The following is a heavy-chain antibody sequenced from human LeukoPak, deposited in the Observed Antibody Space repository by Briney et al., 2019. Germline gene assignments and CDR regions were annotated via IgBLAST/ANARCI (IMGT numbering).Heavy chain of an antibody. Sequence: ASVKVSCKASGYTFTSYDINWVRQATGQGPEWMGWMNPNSGNTGYAQKFQGRVTMTRNTSISTAYMELSSLRSEDTAVYYCARASRDYYGSGSPDYWGQGTLVTVSS. D-gene: IGHD3-10*01. J-gene: IGHJ4*02. CDR2: MNPNSGNT. V-gene: IGHV1-8*01. CDR1: GYTFTSYD. CDR3: ARASRDYYGSGSPDY.